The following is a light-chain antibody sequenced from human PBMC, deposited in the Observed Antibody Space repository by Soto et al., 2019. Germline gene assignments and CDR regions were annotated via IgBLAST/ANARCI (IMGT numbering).Light chain of an antibody. J-gene: IGLJ1*01. CDR3: SSYTGSTTLHYV. V-gene: IGLV2-14*01. CDR2: DVS. Sequence: QSALTQPASVSGSPGQSITISCTGTSSDVCGYNYVSWYQQHPGKAPKLLIYDVSNRPSGASNRFSGSKPGNTASLTISGLQAEDEADYYCSSYTGSTTLHYVFGTGTKVTVL. CDR1: SSDVCGYNY.